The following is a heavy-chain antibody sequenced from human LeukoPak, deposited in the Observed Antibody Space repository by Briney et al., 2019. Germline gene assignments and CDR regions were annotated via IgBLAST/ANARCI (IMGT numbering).Heavy chain of an antibody. CDR2: IRYDGSNK. J-gene: IGHJ4*02. V-gene: IGHV3-30*02. D-gene: IGHD7-27*01. CDR1: GFTSRNFA. CDR3: VKDGNWARFED. Sequence: GGSLRLSCAASGFTSRNFAMHWVRQAPGKGLEWVAFIRYDGSNKYYADSVKGRFTISRDNSKNMVWLQINSPTAEDTATYYCVKDGNWARFEDWGQGTLVTVSS.